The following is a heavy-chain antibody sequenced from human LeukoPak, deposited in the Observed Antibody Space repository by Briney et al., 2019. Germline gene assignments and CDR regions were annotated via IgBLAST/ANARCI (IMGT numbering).Heavy chain of an antibody. Sequence: GGSLRLSCGASGFTFNNYGMNWVRQAPGKGLEWMAVISYNGINEYYADSVKGRFTISRDNSKSTLLLQMNSLRAEDTAVYYCAKVRWDNSGWYYLDSWGQGTLVTVSS. J-gene: IGHJ4*02. CDR2: ISYNGINE. V-gene: IGHV3-30*18. D-gene: IGHD6-19*01. CDR3: AKVRWDNSGWYYLDS. CDR1: GFTFNNYG.